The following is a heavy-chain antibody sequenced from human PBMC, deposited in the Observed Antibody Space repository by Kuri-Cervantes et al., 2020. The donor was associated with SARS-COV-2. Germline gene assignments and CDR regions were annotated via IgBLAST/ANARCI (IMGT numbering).Heavy chain of an antibody. CDR3: ARGGRVDGYNYAFDL. D-gene: IGHD5-24*01. J-gene: IGHJ3*01. V-gene: IGHV1-2*02. CDR1: GYTFTGYY. CDR2: INPNSGGT. Sequence: ASVKVSCKASGYTFTGYYMHWVRQAPGQGLEWMGWINPNSGGTNYAQKFQGRVTMTRDTSISTVYMELSSLRSEDTAVYYCARGGRVDGYNYAFDLWGQGTMVTVSS.